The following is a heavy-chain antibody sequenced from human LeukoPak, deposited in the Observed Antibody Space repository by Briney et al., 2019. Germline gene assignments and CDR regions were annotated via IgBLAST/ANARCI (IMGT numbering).Heavy chain of an antibody. Sequence: SQTLSLTCAISGDSVSSKSAAWNWIRQSPSRGLEWLGRTYYRSKWYNDYAVSVKSRITINPDTSKNQFSLQLNSVTPEDTAVYYCARGGYCSSTSCYTRSHYWGQGTLVTVSS. CDR2: TYYRSKWYN. V-gene: IGHV6-1*01. CDR1: GDSVSSKSAA. D-gene: IGHD2-2*02. J-gene: IGHJ4*02. CDR3: ARGGYCSSTSCYTRSHY.